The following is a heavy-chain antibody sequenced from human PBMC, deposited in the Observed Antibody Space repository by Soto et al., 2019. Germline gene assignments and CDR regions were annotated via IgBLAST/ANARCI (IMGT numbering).Heavy chain of an antibody. D-gene: IGHD3-9*01. CDR1: GGSISSGGYY. V-gene: IGHV4-31*03. Sequence: QVQLQESGPGLVKPSQTLSLTCTVSGGSISSGGYYWSWIRQHPGKGLEWIGYIYYSGSTYYNPSLKSRVKKAVETSKNQFALKLSSVTAEDTAVYYCASGGGIRYFDDAFDIWGQGTMVTVSS. CDR3: ASGGGIRYFDDAFDI. CDR2: IYYSGST. J-gene: IGHJ3*02.